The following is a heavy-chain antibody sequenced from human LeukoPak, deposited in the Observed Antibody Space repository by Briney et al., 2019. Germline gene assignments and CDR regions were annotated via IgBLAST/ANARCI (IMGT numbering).Heavy chain of an antibody. J-gene: IGHJ4*02. CDR2: IYHSGST. Sequence: ASETLSLTCAVSGGSISSGGYSWSWIRQPPGTGLEWIGYIYHSGSTYYNPSLKSRVTISVDRSKNQFSLKLSSVTAADTAVYYCARGNYGPFDYWGQGTLVTVSS. V-gene: IGHV4-30-2*01. D-gene: IGHD4-11*01. CDR3: ARGNYGPFDY. CDR1: GGSISSGGYS.